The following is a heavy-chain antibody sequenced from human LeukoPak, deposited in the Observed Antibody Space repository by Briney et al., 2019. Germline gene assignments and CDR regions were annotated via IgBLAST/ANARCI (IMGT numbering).Heavy chain of an antibody. CDR1: GFTFTAYL. D-gene: IGHD3-22*01. Sequence: GGSLRPSCAASGFTFTAYLIHWVRQAPGKGLEWVAVMSSDGNAMFYADSVKGRFTISRDNSKNTLYLQMNSLRAEDTAVYYCVRESEYYFDHSASFDYWGQGTLVTVSS. CDR2: MSSDGNAM. CDR3: VRESEYYFDHSASFDY. V-gene: IGHV3-30-3*01. J-gene: IGHJ4*02.